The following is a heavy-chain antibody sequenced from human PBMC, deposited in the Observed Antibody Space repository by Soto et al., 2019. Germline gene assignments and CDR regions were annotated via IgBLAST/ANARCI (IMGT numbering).Heavy chain of an antibody. Sequence: SETLSLTCTVSGGSISSYYWSWIRQPPGKGLEWIGYIYYSGSTNYNPSLKSRVTISVDTSKNQFSLKLSSVTAADTAVYYCARDFGDFSGRKFDYWGQGTLVTVS. J-gene: IGHJ4*02. CDR1: GGSISSYY. D-gene: IGHD1-26*01. CDR3: ARDFGDFSGRKFDY. V-gene: IGHV4-59*01. CDR2: IYYSGST.